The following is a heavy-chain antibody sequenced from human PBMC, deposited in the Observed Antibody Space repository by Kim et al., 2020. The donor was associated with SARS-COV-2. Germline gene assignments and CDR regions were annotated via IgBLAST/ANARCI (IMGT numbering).Heavy chain of an antibody. V-gene: IGHV1-2*02. CDR3: ARSAHFWSGHYLDL. CDR1: GYTLTDDY. D-gene: IGHD3-3*01. Sequence: ASVKVSCKASGYTLTDDYIHWVRQAPGQGLEWMGWINPYSGDTNYAQKFQGRVTMTRDTSISTPYVELSSLRSDDTAVYYCARSAHFWSGHYLDLWGQGTLITVSP. CDR2: INPYSGDT. J-gene: IGHJ5*02.